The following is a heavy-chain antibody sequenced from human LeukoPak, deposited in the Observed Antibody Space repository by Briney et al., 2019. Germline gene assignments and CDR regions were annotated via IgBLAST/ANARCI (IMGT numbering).Heavy chain of an antibody. J-gene: IGHJ4*02. Sequence: SVKVSCKASGATFSSYAISWVRQAPGQGLEWMGGIIPIFGTANYAQKFQGRVTITADESTSTAYMELSSLRSEDTAVYYCAYSGSYSSYYFDYWGQGTLVTVSS. V-gene: IGHV1-69*13. D-gene: IGHD1-26*01. CDR1: GATFSSYA. CDR2: IIPIFGTA. CDR3: AYSGSYSSYYFDY.